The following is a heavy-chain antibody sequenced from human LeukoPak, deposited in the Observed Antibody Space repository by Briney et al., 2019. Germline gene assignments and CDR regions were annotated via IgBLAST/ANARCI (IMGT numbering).Heavy chain of an antibody. D-gene: IGHD3-10*01. CDR2: LNSDGSST. Sequence: GGSLRLSCAASGFTFSPYWMHWVRHVPGKGLVWVSRLNSDGSSTDYADSVKGRFTISRDNAKNTLYLQMNSLRAEDTAVYYCARGFYTSGSYLFDYWGQGTLVTVSS. CDR3: ARGFYTSGSYLFDY. CDR1: GFTFSPYW. V-gene: IGHV3-74*01. J-gene: IGHJ4*02.